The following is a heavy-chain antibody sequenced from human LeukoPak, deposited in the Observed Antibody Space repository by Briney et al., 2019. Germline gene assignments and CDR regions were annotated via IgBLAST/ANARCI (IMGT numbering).Heavy chain of an antibody. J-gene: IGHJ5*02. D-gene: IGHD2-15*01. CDR3: ARRGRRYCSGGSCFSVPFDP. V-gene: IGHV1-69*13. Sequence: SVKVSCKASGGTFSSYAISWVRQAPGQGLEWMGGIIPIFGTANYAQKFQGRVTITADESTSTAYMELSSLRSEDTAVYYCARRGRRYCSGGSCFSVPFDPWGQGTLVTVSS. CDR1: GGTFSSYA. CDR2: IIPIFGTA.